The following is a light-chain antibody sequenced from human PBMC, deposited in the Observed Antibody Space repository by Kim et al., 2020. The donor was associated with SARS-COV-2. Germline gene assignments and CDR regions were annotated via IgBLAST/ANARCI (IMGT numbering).Light chain of an antibody. CDR2: EDN. CDR3: QSYDSSNRV. V-gene: IGLV6-57*03. Sequence: GKTVTTSCTRSRGSIASTYVQWYQQRPGSAPTTVIYEDNQRPSGVPDRFSGSIDSSSNSASLTISGLKTEDEADYYCQSYDSSNRVFGGGTQLTVL. CDR1: RGSIASTY. J-gene: IGLJ3*02.